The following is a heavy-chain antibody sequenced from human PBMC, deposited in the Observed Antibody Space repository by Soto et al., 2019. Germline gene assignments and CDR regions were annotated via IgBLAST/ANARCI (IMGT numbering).Heavy chain of an antibody. CDR2: VYYTGST. CDR1: GGSISSGGYY. Sequence: QVQLQESGPGLVKPSQTLSLTCTVSGGSISSGGYYWSWIRQHPGLGLEWIGSVYYTGSTYYKRPRKRRVTMSVDTSKHQFALMLSSVTAADTAVYYCAREYSSGWYGYFQHWGQGTLVTVSS. V-gene: IGHV4-31*03. J-gene: IGHJ1*01. CDR3: AREYSSGWYGYFQH. D-gene: IGHD6-19*01.